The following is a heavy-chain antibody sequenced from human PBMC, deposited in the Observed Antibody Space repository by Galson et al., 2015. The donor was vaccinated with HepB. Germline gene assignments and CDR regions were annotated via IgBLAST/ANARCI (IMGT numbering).Heavy chain of an antibody. V-gene: IGHV4-39*01. Sequence: LTCTVSGGSISGSNYYWGWICQPPGKGLEWIGSNFYSGSTYYNPSLKGRVTISVETSKNQLSLKVNSVTAADTAFYYCASGRRDGYRYFDYWGQGTLVTVSS. CDR3: ASGRRDGYRYFDY. CDR1: GGSISGSNYY. D-gene: IGHD5-24*01. CDR2: NFYSGST. J-gene: IGHJ4*02.